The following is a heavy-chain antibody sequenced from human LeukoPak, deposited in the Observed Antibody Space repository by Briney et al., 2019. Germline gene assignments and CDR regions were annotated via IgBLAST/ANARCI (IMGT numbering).Heavy chain of an antibody. CDR1: GYTFTSYY. V-gene: IGHV1-46*01. CDR3: ARKKGDWEGYFDY. J-gene: IGHJ4*02. D-gene: IGHD3/OR15-3a*01. CDR2: INPSGGST. Sequence: GASVKVSXKASGYTFTSYYMHWVRQAPGQGLEWIGIINPSGGSTSYAQKFQGRVTMTRDTSASTVYMELSSLRSEDTAVYYCARKKGDWEGYFDYWGQGTLVTVSS.